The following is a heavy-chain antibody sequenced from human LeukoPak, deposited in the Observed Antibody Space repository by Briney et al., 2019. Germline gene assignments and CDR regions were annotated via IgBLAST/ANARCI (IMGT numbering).Heavy chain of an antibody. D-gene: IGHD5-18*01. J-gene: IGHJ6*02. Sequence: GCSVKVSCKASGGTFSSYAISWVRQAPGQGLEWMGGIIPIFGAANYAQKFQGRVTITADESTSTAYMELSSLRSEDTAVYYCARDGRYSYGPPYGMDVWGQGTTVTVSS. CDR1: GGTFSSYA. CDR2: IIPIFGAA. V-gene: IGHV1-69*01. CDR3: ARDGRYSYGPPYGMDV.